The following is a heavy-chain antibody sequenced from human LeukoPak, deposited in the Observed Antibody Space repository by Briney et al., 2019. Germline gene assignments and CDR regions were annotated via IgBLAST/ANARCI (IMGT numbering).Heavy chain of an antibody. CDR2: MNPNSGNT. D-gene: IGHD3-10*01. J-gene: IGHJ4*02. V-gene: IGHV1-8*01. CDR3: ARVRYYGPGIYYRGLAY. CDR1: GYTFSTYD. Sequence: ASVTVSCKASGYTFSTYDINWVRQATGQGREWMGWMNPNSGNTGYAQKFQGRVTMTRNTSISTAYMGLSGLRSEDTAVYYCARVRYYGPGIYYRGLAYWGQGSLFTVSS.